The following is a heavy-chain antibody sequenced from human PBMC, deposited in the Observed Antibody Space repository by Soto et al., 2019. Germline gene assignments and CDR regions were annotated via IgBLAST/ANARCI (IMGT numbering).Heavy chain of an antibody. CDR3: GKGRLIAAW. D-gene: IGHD6-13*01. CDR1: GFSFSTYA. Sequence: EVQLLESGGGLVQPGGSLRLSCVASGFSFSTYAMSWVRQAPGKGLEWVSAISGSADSTYYADSVKGRFAISRDNSKNTLYLQMNSLRAEDTAVYYCGKGRLIAAWGGQGTLVTVSS. J-gene: IGHJ4*02. V-gene: IGHV3-23*01. CDR2: ISGSADST.